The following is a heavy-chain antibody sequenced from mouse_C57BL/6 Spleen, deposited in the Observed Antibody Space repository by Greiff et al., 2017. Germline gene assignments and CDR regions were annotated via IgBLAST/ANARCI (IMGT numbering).Heavy chain of an antibody. CDR3: ARYYDGSSYDAMDY. J-gene: IGHJ4*01. Sequence: QVQLQQSGAELVRPGTSVKVSCKASGYAFTNYLIEWVQQRPGQGLEWIGVINPGSGGTYYNEKFKGKATLTADKSSSTAYMQLSSLKSEDSAVYFWARYYDGSSYDAMDYWGQGTSVTVSS. V-gene: IGHV1-54*01. D-gene: IGHD1-1*01. CDR2: INPGSGGT. CDR1: GYAFTNYL.